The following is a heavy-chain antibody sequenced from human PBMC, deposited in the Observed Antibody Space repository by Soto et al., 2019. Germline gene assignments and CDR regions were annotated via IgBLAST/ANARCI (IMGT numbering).Heavy chain of an antibody. CDR2: ISGGGDTT. D-gene: IGHD3-10*01. CDR1: GFTFNNYA. J-gene: IGHJ4*02. Sequence: EVQLLESGGGLVQPGGSLRLSCAASGFTFNNYAMSWVRQAPGKGLEWVSAISGGGDTTSYADSVKGRFTVSRDGSKNTLYLQMHSLRAEDTDVYYCAKGRGGSGSLTPRVDFWGQGTLVTVSS. V-gene: IGHV3-23*01. CDR3: AKGRGGSGSLTPRVDF.